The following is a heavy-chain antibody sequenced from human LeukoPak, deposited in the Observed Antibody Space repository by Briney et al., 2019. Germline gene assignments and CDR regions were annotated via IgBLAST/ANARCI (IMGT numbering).Heavy chain of an antibody. CDR2: INHSGST. CDR1: GGSFSGYY. D-gene: IGHD3-16*02. V-gene: IGHV4-34*01. Sequence: PSETLSLTCAVYGGSFSGYYWSWIRQPPGKGLEWIGEINHSGSTNYNPSLKSRVTISVDTSENQFSLKLSSVTAADTAVYYCARGIIDWSSTKYYFDYWGQGTLVTVSS. CDR3: ARGIIDWSSTKYYFDY. J-gene: IGHJ4*02.